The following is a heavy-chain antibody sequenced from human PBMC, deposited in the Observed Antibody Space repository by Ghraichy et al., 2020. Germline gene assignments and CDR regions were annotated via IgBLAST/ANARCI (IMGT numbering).Heavy chain of an antibody. CDR2: INHSGST. D-gene: IGHD3-10*01. CDR1: GGSFSGYY. V-gene: IGHV4-34*01. CDR3: ASSEPRLLWFGESRAFDI. J-gene: IGHJ3*02. Sequence: SETLSLTCAVYGGSFSGYYWSWIRQPPGKGLEWIGEINHSGSTNYNPSLKSRVTISVDTSKNQFSLKLSSVTAADTAVYYCASSEPRLLWFGESRAFDIWGQGTMVTVSS.